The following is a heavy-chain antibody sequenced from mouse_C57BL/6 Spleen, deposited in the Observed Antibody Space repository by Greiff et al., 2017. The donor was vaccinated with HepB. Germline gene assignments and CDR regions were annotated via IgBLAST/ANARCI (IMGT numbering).Heavy chain of an antibody. CDR1: GFTFSSYA. J-gene: IGHJ3*01. V-gene: IGHV5-9-1*02. D-gene: IGHD1-1*01. CDR3: TSLRGGFAY. Sequence: EVKLMESGEGLVKPGGSLKLSCAASGFTFSSYAMSWVRQTPEKRLEWVAYISSGGDYIYYADTVKGRFTISRDNARNTLYLQMSSLKSEDTAMYYCTSLRGGFAYWGQGTLVTVSA. CDR2: ISSGGDYI.